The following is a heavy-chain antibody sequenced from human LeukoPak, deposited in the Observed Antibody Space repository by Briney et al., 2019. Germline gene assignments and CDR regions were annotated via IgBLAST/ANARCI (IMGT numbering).Heavy chain of an antibody. Sequence: SETLSLTCTVSGGSISSYYWRWIRQPAGKGLEWIGRIYTSGSTNYNPSLKSRVTMSVDTSKNQFSLKLSSVTAADTAVYYCARDRLMVYAAPWFDPWGQGTLVTVSS. V-gene: IGHV4-4*07. CDR1: GGSISSYY. J-gene: IGHJ5*02. CDR2: IYTSGST. D-gene: IGHD2-8*01. CDR3: ARDRLMVYAAPWFDP.